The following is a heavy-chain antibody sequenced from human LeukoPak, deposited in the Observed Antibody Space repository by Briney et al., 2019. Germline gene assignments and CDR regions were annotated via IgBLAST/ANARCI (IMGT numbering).Heavy chain of an antibody. CDR1: GGSISSGGYY. Sequence: PSQTLSLTCTVSGGSISSGGYYWSWIRQHPGKGLEWIGYIYYSGSTYYNPSLKSRVTISVDTSKNQFSLKLSSVTAADTAVYYCARDVRCSGGSCYSRWFDPWGQGTLVTVSS. CDR2: IYYSGST. V-gene: IGHV4-31*03. D-gene: IGHD2-15*01. CDR3: ARDVRCSGGSCYSRWFDP. J-gene: IGHJ5*02.